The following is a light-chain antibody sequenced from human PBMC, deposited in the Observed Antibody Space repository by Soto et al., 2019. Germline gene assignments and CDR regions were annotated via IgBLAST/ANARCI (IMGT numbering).Light chain of an antibody. CDR3: QQYGSSGT. V-gene: IGKV3-15*01. CDR1: QYVSNK. CDR2: SAS. Sequence: EIVMTQSPATLSVSPGETATLSCRASQYVSNKVAWYQQKPGQAPSLLIYSASIRATGIPARFSGSGSGTEFTLTISSLHSEDFAVYYCQQYGSSGTFGQGTKVDI. J-gene: IGKJ1*01.